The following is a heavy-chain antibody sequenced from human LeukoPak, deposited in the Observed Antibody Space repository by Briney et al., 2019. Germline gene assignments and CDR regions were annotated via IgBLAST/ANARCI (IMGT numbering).Heavy chain of an antibody. CDR1: GFTFSDYY. Sequence: GGSLRLSCAASGFTFSDYYMSWVRQTPGRGLEWLSYISSSGSSIYYADSVKGRFTISRDNAKNSLYLQMNSLRAEDTALYYCARDGITIFGVVLPPGYWGQGTLVTVSS. CDR3: ARDGITIFGVVLPPGY. V-gene: IGHV3-11*01. CDR2: ISSSGSSI. D-gene: IGHD3-3*01. J-gene: IGHJ4*02.